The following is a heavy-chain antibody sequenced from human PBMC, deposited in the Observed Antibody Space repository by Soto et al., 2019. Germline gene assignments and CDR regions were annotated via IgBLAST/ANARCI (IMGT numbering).Heavy chain of an antibody. CDR3: ARHQAGPFDY. J-gene: IGHJ4*02. Sequence: PSETLSLTCAVSGGSISSGGYSWSWIRQPPGKALEWIGHTYHSGNPYYNPSLKSRVIISVDRSKNQFSLKVRSVTAADTAVYYCARHQAGPFDYWGQGTLVTVSS. CDR2: TYHSGNP. D-gene: IGHD6-13*01. CDR1: GGSISSGGYS. V-gene: IGHV4-30-2*01.